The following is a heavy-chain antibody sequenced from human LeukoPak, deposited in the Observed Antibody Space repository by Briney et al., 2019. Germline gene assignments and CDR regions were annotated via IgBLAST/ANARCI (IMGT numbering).Heavy chain of an antibody. CDR3: ARVGSIAAAGTPDY. D-gene: IGHD6-13*01. Sequence: EASVKVSCKASGYTFSSYGISWVRQAPGQGLEWMGWISGYNGNTHYAHNLQGRVTMTTDTSTSTAYMELRSLRSDDTAVYYCARVGSIAAAGTPDYWGQGTLVTVSS. V-gene: IGHV1-18*01. J-gene: IGHJ4*02. CDR2: ISGYNGNT. CDR1: GYTFSSYG.